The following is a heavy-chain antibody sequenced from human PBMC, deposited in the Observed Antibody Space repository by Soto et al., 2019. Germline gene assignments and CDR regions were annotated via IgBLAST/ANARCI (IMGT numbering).Heavy chain of an antibody. CDR2: IYYSGST. V-gene: IGHV4-39*01. CDR1: GGSISSSSYY. D-gene: IGHD3-16*02. Sequence: PSETLSLTCTVSGGSISSSSYYWGWIRQPPGKGLEWIGSIYYSGSTYYNPSLKSRVTISVDTSKNQFSLKLSSVTAADTAVYYCARHLLDAGTWGSYRTIYYYYYMDVWGKGTTVTVSS. J-gene: IGHJ6*03. CDR3: ARHLLDAGTWGSYRTIYYYYYMDV.